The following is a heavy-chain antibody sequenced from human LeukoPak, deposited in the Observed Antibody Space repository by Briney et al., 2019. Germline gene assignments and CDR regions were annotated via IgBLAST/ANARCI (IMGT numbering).Heavy chain of an antibody. CDR1: GYSISIDYY. CDR3: ARGGGYNPFDY. CDR2: IYHSGSI. V-gene: IGHV4-38-2*01. J-gene: IGHJ4*02. D-gene: IGHD5-24*01. Sequence: PSETLSLTCAVSGYSISIDYYWGWIRQPPGKGLEWIGSIYHSGSIYYNPSLKSRVTISVDTSKNQFSLKLSSVTAADTAVYYCARGGGYNPFDYWGQGTLVTVSS.